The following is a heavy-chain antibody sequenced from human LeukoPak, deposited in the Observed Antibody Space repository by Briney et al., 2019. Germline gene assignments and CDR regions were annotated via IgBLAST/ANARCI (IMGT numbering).Heavy chain of an antibody. CDR2: IYYSGST. V-gene: IGHV4-39*07. CDR3: ARDNYYDSSGYYHY. CDR1: GGSISSSSYY. J-gene: IGHJ4*02. D-gene: IGHD3-22*01. Sequence: SETLSLTCTVSGGSISSSSYYWGWIRQPPGKGLEWIGSIYYSGSTYYNLSLKSRVTISVDTSKNQFSLKLSSVTAADTAVYYCARDNYYDSSGYYHYWGQGTLVTVSS.